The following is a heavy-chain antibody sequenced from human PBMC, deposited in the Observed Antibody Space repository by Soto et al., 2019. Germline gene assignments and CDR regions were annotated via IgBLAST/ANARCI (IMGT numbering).Heavy chain of an antibody. V-gene: IGHV4-59*01. CDR1: GGSIRSYY. D-gene: IGHD5-12*01. J-gene: IGHJ4*02. CDR2: IYYSGST. CDR3: ERGGYSGYDFDY. Sequence: PSETLSLTCTVSGGSIRSYYWSWIRQPPGKGLEWIGYIYYSGSTNYNPSLKSRVTISVDTSKNQFSLKLTSVTAADTAVYYCERGGYSGYDFDYCRQGTLVPVSP.